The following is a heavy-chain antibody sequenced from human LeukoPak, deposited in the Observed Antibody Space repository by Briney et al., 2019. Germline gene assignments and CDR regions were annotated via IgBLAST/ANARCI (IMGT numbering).Heavy chain of an antibody. D-gene: IGHD6-19*01. J-gene: IGHJ4*02. CDR1: GFTFSSYA. CDR2: ISGSGGST. Sequence: QCGESLKISCAASGFTFSSYAMSWVRQAPGKGLEWVSAISGSGGSTYYADSVKGRFTISRDNSKNTLYLQMNSLRAEDTAVYYCANDIGRAVAGLFDYWGQGTLVTVSS. CDR3: ANDIGRAVAGLFDY. V-gene: IGHV3-23*01.